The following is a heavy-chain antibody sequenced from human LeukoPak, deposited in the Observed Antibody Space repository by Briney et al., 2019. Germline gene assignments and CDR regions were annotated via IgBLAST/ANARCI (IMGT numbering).Heavy chain of an antibody. D-gene: IGHD6-13*01. CDR1: GFTFSSYW. J-gene: IGHJ4*02. CDR3: ARGGYSSSWYYRN. Sequence: GGSLRLSCAASGFTFSSYWMSWVRQAPGKGLEWVANINQDESEKFYVDSVKGRFTISRDNAKNSLYLQINSLRAEDTAVYHCARGGYSSSWYYRNWGQGTLVTVSS. V-gene: IGHV3-7*01. CDR2: INQDESEK.